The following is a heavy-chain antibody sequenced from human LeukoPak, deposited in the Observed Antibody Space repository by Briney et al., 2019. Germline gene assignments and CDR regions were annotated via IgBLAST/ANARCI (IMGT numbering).Heavy chain of an antibody. V-gene: IGHV4-34*01. D-gene: IGHD3-3*01. J-gene: IGHJ4*02. Sequence: SETLSLTCAVYGGSFSGYYWSWIRQPPGKGLEWIGEINHSGSTNYNPSLKSRVTISVDTSKNQFSLKLSSLTAADTAVYYCARGEGRITIFGVVIIVGYFDYWGQGTLVTVSS. CDR1: GGSFSGYY. CDR2: INHSGST. CDR3: ARGEGRITIFGVVIIVGYFDY.